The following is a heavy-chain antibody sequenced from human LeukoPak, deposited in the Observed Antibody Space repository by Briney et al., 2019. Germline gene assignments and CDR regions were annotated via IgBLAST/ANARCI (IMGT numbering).Heavy chain of an antibody. D-gene: IGHD3-22*01. J-gene: IGHJ4*02. CDR3: ASDRDYYDSSGYLFDY. V-gene: IGHV3-7*01. CDR2: IKQDGSEK. Sequence: GGSLRLSCAASGFTFSSYWMSWVRQAPGKGLEWVANIKQDGSEKYYVDSVKGRFTVSRDNAKNSLYLQMNSLRAEDTAVYYCASDRDYYDSSGYLFDYWGQGTLVTVSS. CDR1: GFTFSSYW.